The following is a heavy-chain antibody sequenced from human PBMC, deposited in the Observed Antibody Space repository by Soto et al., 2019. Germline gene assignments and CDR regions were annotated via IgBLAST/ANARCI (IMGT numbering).Heavy chain of an antibody. V-gene: IGHV5-10-1*01. J-gene: IGHJ6*02. CDR3: ATPYSSHYYYGMDV. Sequence: GESLKISCKGSGYSFTSYWISWVRQMPGKGLEWMGRIDPSDSYTNYSPSFQGHVTISADKSISTAYLQWSSLKASDTAMYYCATPYSSHYYYGMDVWGQGTTVTVSS. CDR1: GYSFTSYW. D-gene: IGHD6-13*01. CDR2: IDPSDSYT.